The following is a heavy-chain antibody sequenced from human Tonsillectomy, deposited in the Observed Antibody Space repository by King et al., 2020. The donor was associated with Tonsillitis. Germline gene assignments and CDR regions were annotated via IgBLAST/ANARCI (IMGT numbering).Heavy chain of an antibody. CDR1: GFTFSSYS. CDR2: ISSSSSYI. Sequence: VQLVESGGGLVKPGGSLRLSCAASGFTFSSYSMNWVRQAPGKGLEWVSSISSSSSYIYYADSVKGRFTISRDNAKNSLYLQMNSLRAEDTAVYYCARGEMATIFFAYWGQGTLVTVSS. CDR3: ARGEMATIFFAY. J-gene: IGHJ4*02. V-gene: IGHV3-21*01. D-gene: IGHD5-24*01.